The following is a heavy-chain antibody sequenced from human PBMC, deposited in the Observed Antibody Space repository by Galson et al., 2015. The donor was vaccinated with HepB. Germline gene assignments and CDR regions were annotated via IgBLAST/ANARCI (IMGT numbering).Heavy chain of an antibody. D-gene: IGHD3-9*01. CDR1: GFTFNSYG. CDR3: AKDRWTRRISLTGTDY. Sequence: SLRLSCAASGFTFNSYGMHWVRQAPGKGLEWVAVMSFDGGEKYYAGSVKGRFTISRDSSTNTLLLLMNSLTIEDTGFYYCAKDRWTRRISLTGTDYWGQGALVTVSS. CDR2: MSFDGGEK. J-gene: IGHJ4*02. V-gene: IGHV3-30*18.